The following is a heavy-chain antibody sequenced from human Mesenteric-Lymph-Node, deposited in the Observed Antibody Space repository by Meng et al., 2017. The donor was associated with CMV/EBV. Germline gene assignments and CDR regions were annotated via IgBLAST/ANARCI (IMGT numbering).Heavy chain of an antibody. CDR2: IYHSGST. Sequence: SETLSLTCSVSGYSISSGYYWGWIRQPPGKGLEWIGSIYHSGSTFNNPSFKSRVIISVDTSKNQFSLKLNSVTAADTAVYYCARIGYCSSASCYGNWFDPWGQGTLVTVSS. CDR3: ARIGYCSSASCYGNWFDP. CDR1: GYSISSGYY. V-gene: IGHV4-38-2*02. J-gene: IGHJ5*02. D-gene: IGHD2-2*01.